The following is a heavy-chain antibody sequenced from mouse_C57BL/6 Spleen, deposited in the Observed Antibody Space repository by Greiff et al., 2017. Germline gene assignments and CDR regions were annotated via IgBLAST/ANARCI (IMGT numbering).Heavy chain of an antibody. CDR2: IYIGNGYT. CDR3: ARKLNYLYAMDG. Sequence: EVPLQQSGAELVRPGSSVKMSCKTSGYTFTSYGINWVTQRPGQGLEWSGYIYIGNGYTEYHEKFKGKATLTSDTSSSTAYMQLSSLTSEDSAIDFCARKLNYLYAMDGWGQGTSVTVSS. D-gene: IGHD5-5*01. CDR1: GYTFTSYG. V-gene: IGHV1-58*01. J-gene: IGHJ4*01.